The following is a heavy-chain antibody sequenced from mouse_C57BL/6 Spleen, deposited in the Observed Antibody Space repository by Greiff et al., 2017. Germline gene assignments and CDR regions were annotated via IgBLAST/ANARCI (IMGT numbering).Heavy chain of an antibody. CDR1: GFTFSSYG. J-gene: IGHJ2*01. V-gene: IGHV5-6*02. CDR2: ISSGGSYT. Sequence: DVKLVESGGDLVKPGGSLKLSCAASGFTFSSYGMSWVRQTPDKRLEWVATISSGGSYTYYPDSVKGRFTISRDNAKNTLYLQMSSLKSEDTAMYYCARHIAPSSYLDYWGQGTTLTVSS. CDR3: ARHIAPSSYLDY.